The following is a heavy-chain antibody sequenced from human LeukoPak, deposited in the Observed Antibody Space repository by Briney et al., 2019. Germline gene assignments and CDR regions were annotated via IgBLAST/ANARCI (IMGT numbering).Heavy chain of an antibody. D-gene: IGHD2-2*01. CDR3: ARVYQSAEYYFDY. V-gene: IGHV4-59*01. CDR2: IYYTGST. CDR1: GGSIDSYY. Sequence: SETLSLTCTVSGGSIDSYYWSWIRQPPGKGLEWIGYIYYTGSTEYHPSLKSRVTISLDTSKNQFSLKLTSVTSADTAVYYCARVYQSAEYYFDYWGQGNLVSVSS. J-gene: IGHJ4*02.